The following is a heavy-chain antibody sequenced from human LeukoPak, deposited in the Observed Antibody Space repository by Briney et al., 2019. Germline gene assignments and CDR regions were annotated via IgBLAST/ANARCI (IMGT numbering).Heavy chain of an antibody. J-gene: IGHJ4*02. V-gene: IGHV1-46*01. Sequence: GASVKVSCKASGYTFTSYYMHWVRQAPGQGLEWMGIINPSGGSTSYAQKFQGRVTMTRDTSTSTVYMELSSLRSEDTAVHYCARGGGIVVVTRGCDYWGQGTLVTVSS. CDR1: GYTFTSYY. CDR3: ARGGGIVVVTRGCDY. CDR2: INPSGGST. D-gene: IGHD2-21*02.